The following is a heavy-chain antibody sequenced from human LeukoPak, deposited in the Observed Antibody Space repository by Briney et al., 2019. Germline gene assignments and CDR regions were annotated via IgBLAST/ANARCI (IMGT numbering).Heavy chain of an antibody. Sequence: PGGSLRLSCAASGFTFSSYAMSWVRQAPGKGLEWVSAISGSGGSTYYADSVKGRFTISRDNSKNTLYLQVNSLRAEDTAVYYCAKEIQDSSGYYYRYWGQGTLVTVSS. CDR2: ISGSGGST. D-gene: IGHD3-22*01. CDR3: AKEIQDSSGYYYRY. J-gene: IGHJ4*02. CDR1: GFTFSSYA. V-gene: IGHV3-23*01.